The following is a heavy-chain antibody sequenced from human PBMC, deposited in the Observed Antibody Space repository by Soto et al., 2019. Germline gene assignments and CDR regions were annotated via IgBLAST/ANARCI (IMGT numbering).Heavy chain of an antibody. D-gene: IGHD2-2*01. J-gene: IGHJ5*02. V-gene: IGHV4-39*01. CDR2: VFSDGTT. CDR3: ARQGECGSTSCYGS. Sequence: QLQLQESGPGLVKPSETLSLTCSVSGASISSGSYYWGWVRQPPGKGLEWIANVFSDGTTYYSPSLNSRVTISVDKSKNQFSLRLRSGTTADTAVYYCARQGECGSTSCYGSWGQGTLVTVSS. CDR1: GASISSGSYY.